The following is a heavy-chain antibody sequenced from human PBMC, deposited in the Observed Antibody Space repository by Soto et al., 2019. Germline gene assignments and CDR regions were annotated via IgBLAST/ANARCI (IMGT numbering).Heavy chain of an antibody. CDR3: AHKGREDWTLEY. J-gene: IGHJ4*02. V-gene: IGHV2-5*02. Sequence: QITLKESGPTLVRPTQTLTLTCAFSGFSLSTTGVGVSCIRQPPEKALEWLAVIYWDDSKHYTQSLRSTLTITKHTPKNLEVLTTTNMDAMEIGINFCAHKGREDWTLEYRCQETLVTVSS. CDR2: IYWDDSK. CDR1: GFSLSTTGVG. D-gene: IGHD1-1*01.